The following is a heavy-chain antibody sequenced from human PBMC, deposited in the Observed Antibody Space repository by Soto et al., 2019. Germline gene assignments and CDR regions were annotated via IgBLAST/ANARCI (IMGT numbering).Heavy chain of an antibody. CDR3: AEGGGVGVAGSAAFDM. D-gene: IGHD3-3*01. Sequence: QLHLVQSGAVVKKPGASVTVSCSASGYPVTAYYMHWVRQAPGRGLEWMGGINPATGAAKYTQTFQARVTMTRDTSTSTVFMELSGLTSEDPAVFYCAEGGGVGVAGSAAFDMWGQGTLVTVSS. CDR2: INPATGAA. V-gene: IGHV1-2*02. J-gene: IGHJ3*02. CDR1: GYPVTAYY.